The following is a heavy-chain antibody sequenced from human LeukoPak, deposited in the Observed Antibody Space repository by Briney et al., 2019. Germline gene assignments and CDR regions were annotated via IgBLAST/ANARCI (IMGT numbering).Heavy chain of an antibody. CDR2: INTDGSKT. CDR3: GRGNYYNVDV. Sequence: PGGSLRLSCAASGFTFGDFWMRWVRQVAGKGLGWVSVINTDGSKTIYADSAKGRFTISRDNAKNTLYLQMSSLTAEDTAVCYCGRGNYYNVDVWGQGTTVTVSS. V-gene: IGHV3-74*01. J-gene: IGHJ6*02. CDR1: GFTFGDFW.